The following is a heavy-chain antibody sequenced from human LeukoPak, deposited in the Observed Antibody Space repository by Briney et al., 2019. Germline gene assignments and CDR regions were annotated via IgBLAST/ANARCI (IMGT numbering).Heavy chain of an antibody. CDR2: IYSGGNT. V-gene: IGHV3-66*01. J-gene: IGHJ5*02. CDR1: GFTFSSYW. Sequence: GGSLRLSCAASGFTFSSYWMSWVRQAPGKGLEWVSVIYSGGNTYYADSVKGRFTVSRDNSKNTLYLQMNSLRAEDTAVYYCARGEWELKTWGQGTLVTVSS. CDR3: ARGEWELKT. D-gene: IGHD1-26*01.